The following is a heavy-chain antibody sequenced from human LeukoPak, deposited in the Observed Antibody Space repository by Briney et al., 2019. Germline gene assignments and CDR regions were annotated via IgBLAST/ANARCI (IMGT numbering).Heavy chain of an antibody. CDR2: IYYSGST. V-gene: IGHV4-59*12. J-gene: IGHJ4*02. D-gene: IGHD3-10*01. CDR1: GGSISSYY. Sequence: SETLSLTCTVSGGSISSYYWSWIRQPPGKGLEWIGYIYYSGSTNYNPSLKSRVTISVDTSKNQFSLKLSSVTAADTAVYYCARDPTSPPHDYYGSGSYYNWGQGTLVTVSS. CDR3: ARDPTSPPHDYYGSGSYYN.